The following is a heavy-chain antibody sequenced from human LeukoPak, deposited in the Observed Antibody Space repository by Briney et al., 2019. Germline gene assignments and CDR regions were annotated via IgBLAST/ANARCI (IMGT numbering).Heavy chain of an antibody. CDR2: IRYDGSNK. Sequence: PVGSLRLSCAASGFTFSSYAMSWVRQAPGKGLEWVAFIRYDGSNKYYADSVKGRFTISRDNSKNTLYLQMNSLRAEDTAVYYCAKDRDDFWSGYYVLTYWGQGTLVTVSS. V-gene: IGHV3-30*02. CDR1: GFTFSSYA. J-gene: IGHJ4*02. CDR3: AKDRDDFWSGYYVLTY. D-gene: IGHD3-3*01.